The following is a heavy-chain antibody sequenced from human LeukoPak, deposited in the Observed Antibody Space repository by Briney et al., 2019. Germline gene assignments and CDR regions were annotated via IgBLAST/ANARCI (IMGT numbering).Heavy chain of an antibody. CDR3: ARADGYSSSWFDY. Sequence: SETLSLTCTVSGGSISSGDYYWSWIRQPPGKGLEWIGYIYYSGSTYYNPSLKSRVTISVDTSKNQFSLKLSSVTAADTVVYYCARADGYSSSWFDYWGQGTLVTVSS. V-gene: IGHV4-30-4*01. D-gene: IGHD6-13*01. CDR1: GGSISSGDYY. J-gene: IGHJ4*02. CDR2: IYYSGST.